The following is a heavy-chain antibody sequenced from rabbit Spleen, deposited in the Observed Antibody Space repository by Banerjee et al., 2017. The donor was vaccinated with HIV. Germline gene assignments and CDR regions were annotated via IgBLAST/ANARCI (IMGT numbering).Heavy chain of an antibody. D-gene: IGHD8-1*01. J-gene: IGHJ4*01. CDR1: GVSFSVSSY. CDR2: IDGDNNGGA. Sequence: QEQLEESGGDLVKPGASLTLTCIASGVSFSVSSYISWVRQAPGKGLEWIACIDGDNNGGAYYASWAKGRFTISKTSSTTVTLQMTSLTAADTATYFCARDAGSGHYIDVYFDLWGPGTLVTVS. CDR3: ARDAGSGHYIDVYFDL. V-gene: IGHV1S45*01.